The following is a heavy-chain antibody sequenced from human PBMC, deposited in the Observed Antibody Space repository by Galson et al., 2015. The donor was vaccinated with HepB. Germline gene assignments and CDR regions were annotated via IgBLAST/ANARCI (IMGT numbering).Heavy chain of an antibody. Sequence: SLRLSCAASGFTFSSYAMSWVRQAPGKGLEWVSAISGSGGSTYYADSVKGRSTISRDNSKNTLYLQMNSLRAEDTAVYFCAKDAQELLWFGESLFQHWGQGTLVTVSS. CDR3: AKDAQELLWFGESLFQH. CDR2: ISGSGGST. V-gene: IGHV3-23*01. D-gene: IGHD3-10*01. CDR1: GFTFSSYA. J-gene: IGHJ1*01.